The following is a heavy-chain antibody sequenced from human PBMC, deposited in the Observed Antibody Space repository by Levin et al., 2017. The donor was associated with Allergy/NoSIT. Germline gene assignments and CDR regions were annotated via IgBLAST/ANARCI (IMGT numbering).Heavy chain of an antibody. CDR2: TYYRSKWYN. Sequence: SETLSLTCAISGDTVSNNNAAWSWIRQSPSRGLEWLGRTYYRSKWYNDYAVSVKSRITVNPDTSKNQFSLQLESVTPEDTAVYYCARDVTRVYDYWGQGILVTVSS. CDR3: ARDVTRVYDY. V-gene: IGHV6-1*01. CDR1: GDTVSNNNAA. J-gene: IGHJ4*02. D-gene: IGHD5/OR15-5a*01.